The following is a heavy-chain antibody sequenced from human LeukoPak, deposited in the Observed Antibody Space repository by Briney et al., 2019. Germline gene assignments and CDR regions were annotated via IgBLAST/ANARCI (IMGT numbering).Heavy chain of an antibody. D-gene: IGHD3-3*01. CDR3: ARKVGSSITIFGVVIQYNWFDP. CDR1: GGTFSSYA. Sequence: SVKVSCKASGGTFSSYAISWVRQAPGQGLEWMGGIIPIFGTANYAQKFQGRVTITADESTSTAYMELSSLRSEDTAVYYCARKVGSSITIFGVVIQYNWFDPWGQGTLVTVSS. CDR2: IIPIFGTA. J-gene: IGHJ5*02. V-gene: IGHV1-69*13.